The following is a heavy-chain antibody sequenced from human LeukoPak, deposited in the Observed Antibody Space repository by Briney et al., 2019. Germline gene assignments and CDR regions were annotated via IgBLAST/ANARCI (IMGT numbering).Heavy chain of an antibody. V-gene: IGHV3-21*01. J-gene: IGHJ1*01. CDR3: ARGPRNSSSYQYFQH. Sequence: PGGSLRPSCAASGFTFSTYSMNWVRQAPGRGLGWVSSISSSSAYIYCADSEKGRFTISRDNAKNSLYLQMNSLRVEDTAVYYCARGPRNSSSYQYFQHWGQGTLVTVSS. D-gene: IGHD6-13*01. CDR2: ISSSSAYI. CDR1: GFTFSTYS.